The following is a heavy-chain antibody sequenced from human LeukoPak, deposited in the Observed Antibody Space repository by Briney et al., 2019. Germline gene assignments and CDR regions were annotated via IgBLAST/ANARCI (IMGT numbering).Heavy chain of an antibody. CDR2: ISYDGSNK. V-gene: IGHV3-30-3*02. J-gene: IGHJ4*02. Sequence: PGGSLRLSCAASGFTFSSYAMHWVRQAPGKGLEWVAVISYDGSNKYYADSVKGRFTISRDNSKNTLSLQMHNLRAGDTAVYYCAKILTFGTWYFDYWGQGILVTVSS. CDR3: AKILTFGTWYFDY. CDR1: GFTFSSYA. D-gene: IGHD3-10*01.